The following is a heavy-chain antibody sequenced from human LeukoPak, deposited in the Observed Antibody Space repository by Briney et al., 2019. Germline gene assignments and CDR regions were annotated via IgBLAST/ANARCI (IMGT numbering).Heavy chain of an antibody. J-gene: IGHJ6*02. CDR1: GFTFIHYG. D-gene: IGHD1-1*01. Sequence: PGGFLRLSSAASGFTFIHYGMNWVRQAPGKGLEWVAAVGTTSSQSFFRDSVKGRFTISRDNARNSMYLQMNSLRVEDTGVYYCARDGPTTSMDVWGQGTTFTVSS. CDR3: ARDGPTTSMDV. V-gene: IGHV3-21*01. CDR2: VGTTSSQS.